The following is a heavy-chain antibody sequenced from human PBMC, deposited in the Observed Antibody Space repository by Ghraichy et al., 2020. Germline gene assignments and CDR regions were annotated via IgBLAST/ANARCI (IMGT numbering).Heavy chain of an antibody. D-gene: IGHD3-3*01. Sequence: LSLTCAASGFTFSSYSMNWVRQAPGKGLEWVSSISSSSSYIYYADSVKGRFTISRDNAKNSLYLQMNSLRAEDTAVYYCARDESVFGVFHNWFDPWGQGTLVTVSS. V-gene: IGHV3-21*01. CDR2: ISSSSSYI. J-gene: IGHJ5*02. CDR1: GFTFSSYS. CDR3: ARDESVFGVFHNWFDP.